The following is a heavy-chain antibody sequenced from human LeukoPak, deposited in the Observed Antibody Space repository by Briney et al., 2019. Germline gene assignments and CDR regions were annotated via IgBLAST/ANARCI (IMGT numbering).Heavy chain of an antibody. CDR3: AREANYYGSGSYFEGTFDS. J-gene: IGHJ4*02. V-gene: IGHV4-61*02. D-gene: IGHD3-10*01. CDR2: IYTSGST. Sequence: SETLSLTCTVSGGSISSSNYYWSWIRQPAGKGLEWIGRIYTSGSTNYNPSLKSRVTISIDTSKNEFSLRLTSVTAADTAVYYCAREANYYGSGSYFEGTFDSWGQGTLVTVSS. CDR1: GGSISSSNYY.